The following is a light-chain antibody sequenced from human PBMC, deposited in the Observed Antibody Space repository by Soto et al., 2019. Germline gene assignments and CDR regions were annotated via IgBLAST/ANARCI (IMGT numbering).Light chain of an antibody. CDR3: NSYTSSSTRV. J-gene: IGLJ1*01. CDR1: SSDVGGYNY. CDR2: EVS. Sequence: QSVLTQPASVSGSPGQSITISCAGTSSDVGGYNYVSWYQQHPGKAPKLMIYEVSNRPSGVSNRFSDSKSGNTASLTISGLQAEDGADYYCNSYTSSSTRVFGTGTKVTVL. V-gene: IGLV2-14*01.